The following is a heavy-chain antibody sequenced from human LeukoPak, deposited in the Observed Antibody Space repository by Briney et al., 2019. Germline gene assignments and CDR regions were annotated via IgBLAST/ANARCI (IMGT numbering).Heavy chain of an antibody. CDR3: ARVSTDYDFWSGYYKGNWFDP. D-gene: IGHD3-3*01. V-gene: IGHV3-23*01. CDR2: ISGSGGST. CDR1: GFTFSSYA. J-gene: IGHJ5*02. Sequence: GGSLRLSCAASGFTFSSYAMSWVRQAPGKGLEWVSAISGSGGSTYYADSVKGRFTISRDNSKNTLYLQMNSLRAEDTAVYYCARVSTDYDFWSGYYKGNWFDPWGQGTLVTVSS.